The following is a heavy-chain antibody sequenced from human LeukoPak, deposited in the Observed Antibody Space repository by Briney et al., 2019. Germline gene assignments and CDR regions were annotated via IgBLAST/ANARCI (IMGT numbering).Heavy chain of an antibody. CDR1: GDSISSYY. Sequence: PSETLSLTCTVSGDSISSYYWSWIRQPPGKGLEWIGYIYYSGSTNYNPSLKSRVTISVDRSKNQFSLKLSSVTAADTALYYCARDQGGHAFDIWGQGTMVTVSS. CDR2: IYYSGST. J-gene: IGHJ3*02. D-gene: IGHD2-15*01. CDR3: ARDQGGHAFDI. V-gene: IGHV4-59*12.